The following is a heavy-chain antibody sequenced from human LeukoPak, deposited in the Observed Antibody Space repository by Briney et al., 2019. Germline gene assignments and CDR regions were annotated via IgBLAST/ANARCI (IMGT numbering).Heavy chain of an antibody. CDR2: MNPNSGNT. CDR1: GYTFTSYD. Sequence: ASVKVSCKASGYTFTSYDINWVRQATGQGLEWMGWMNPNSGNTGYAQKFQGRVTMTRNTSISTAYMELSSLRSEDTAVYYCARGRRMVRGVKSYHFEYWGQGTLVTVSS. J-gene: IGHJ4*02. CDR3: ARGRRMVRGVKSYHFEY. D-gene: IGHD3-10*01. V-gene: IGHV1-8*01.